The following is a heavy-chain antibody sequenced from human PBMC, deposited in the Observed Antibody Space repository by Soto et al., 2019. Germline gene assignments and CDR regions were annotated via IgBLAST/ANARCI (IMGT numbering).Heavy chain of an antibody. J-gene: IGHJ4*02. D-gene: IGHD3-10*01. CDR3: ASDPFYSASGY. Sequence: GGSLGLSCAASVDPFSDHYMTWIRQAPGKGLDWVAKISGSGTTIFYADSVEGRFTVSRDNAKNFVYLQMDSLRVEDTAVYYCASDPFYSASGYWGQGTLVTVSS. V-gene: IGHV3-11*01. CDR2: ISGSGTTI. CDR1: VDPFSDHY.